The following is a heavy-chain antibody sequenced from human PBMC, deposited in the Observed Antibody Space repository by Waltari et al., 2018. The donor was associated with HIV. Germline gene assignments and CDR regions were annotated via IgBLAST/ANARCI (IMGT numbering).Heavy chain of an antibody. CDR2: IYGEGGT. V-gene: IGHV3-66*01. CDR1: GFSVGKNS. Sequence: RLVESGGDSVRPGGALRLSCTASGFSVGKNSMSWFRQASGKGLEWVSIIYGEGGTVYADAVEGRFSTSRATSKNMVHLLMDSLRTEDSAVYYCVREVFYYEESGRPGWFDPWGQGTLVAVSS. D-gene: IGHD3-16*01. CDR3: VREVFYYEESGRPGWFDP. J-gene: IGHJ5*02.